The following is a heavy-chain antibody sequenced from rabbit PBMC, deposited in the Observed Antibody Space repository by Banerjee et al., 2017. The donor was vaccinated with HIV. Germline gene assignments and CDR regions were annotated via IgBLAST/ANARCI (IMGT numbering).Heavy chain of an antibody. J-gene: IGHJ4*01. D-gene: IGHD6-1*01. CDR1: GFSFSSSDR. CDR3: ARDRTYAYVTGTTNL. V-gene: IGHV1S45*01. CDR2: IYAGSSDIT. Sequence: EESGGGLVKPEGSLTLTCTASGFSFSSSDRICWVRQAPGKGREWIACIYAGSSDITYSASWAKGRFPISKSSSTTVTLQMTSLTAAATATYVCARDRTYAYVTGTTNLWGPGTLVTVS.